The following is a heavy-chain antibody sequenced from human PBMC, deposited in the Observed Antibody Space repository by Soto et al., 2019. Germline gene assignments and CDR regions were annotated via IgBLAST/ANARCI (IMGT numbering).Heavy chain of an antibody. CDR3: ARDSVQLERPEGYYYGMDV. J-gene: IGHJ6*02. D-gene: IGHD1-1*01. CDR1: GFTFSSYS. CDR2: ISSSSSYI. V-gene: IGHV3-21*01. Sequence: PGGSLRLSCAASGFTFSSYSMNWVRQAPGKGLEWVSSISSSSSYIYYADSVKGRFTISRDNAKNSLYLQMNSLRAEDTAVYYCARDSVQLERPEGYYYGMDVWGQGTTVTVAS.